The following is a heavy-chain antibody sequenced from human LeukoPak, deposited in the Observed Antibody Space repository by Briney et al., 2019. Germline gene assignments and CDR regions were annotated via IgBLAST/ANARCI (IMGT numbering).Heavy chain of an antibody. J-gene: IGHJ6*02. CDR1: GFTFSSYA. V-gene: IGHV3-23*01. D-gene: IGHD1/OR15-1a*01. CDR2: ISGSGGST. Sequence: GSLRLSCAASGFTFSSYAMSWVRQAPGKGLEWVSAISGSGGSTYYADSVKGRFTISRDNSKNTLYLQMNSLRVEDTAVYYCAKGAAPNNYYYYGMDVWGQGTTVTVSS. CDR3: AKGAAPNNYYYYGMDV.